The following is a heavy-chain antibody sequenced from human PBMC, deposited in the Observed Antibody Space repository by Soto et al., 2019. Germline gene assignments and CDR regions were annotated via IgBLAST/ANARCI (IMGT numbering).Heavy chain of an antibody. CDR1: GYTFTSYT. J-gene: IGHJ3*02. V-gene: IGHV1-3*01. D-gene: IGHD1-26*01. CDR3: ARYSGSYQDAFDI. Sequence: QVQLVQSGAEVKKPGASVKVSCKASGYTFTSYTMHWVRQAPGQRLEWVGWINAANGKTKYSQKFQGRVSITRDTSASTAYMELSSLRSEDTAVYYCARYSGSYQDAFDIWGQGTMVTVSS. CDR2: INAANGKT.